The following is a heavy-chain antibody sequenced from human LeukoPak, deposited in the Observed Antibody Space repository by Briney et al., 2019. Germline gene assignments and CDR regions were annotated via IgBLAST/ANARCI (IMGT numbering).Heavy chain of an antibody. CDR3: ARQRIRFLEWLLLGYFDY. Sequence: PSETLSLTCTVSDDSISDYYRGWIRQPPGKGLEWIGYFHNSGTSAYNPSLKSRVTISADTSKNQFSLKLSSVTAADTAVYYCARQRIRFLEWLLLGYFDYWGQGTLVTVSS. CDR2: FHNSGTS. J-gene: IGHJ4*02. V-gene: IGHV4-59*08. D-gene: IGHD3-3*01. CDR1: DDSISDYY.